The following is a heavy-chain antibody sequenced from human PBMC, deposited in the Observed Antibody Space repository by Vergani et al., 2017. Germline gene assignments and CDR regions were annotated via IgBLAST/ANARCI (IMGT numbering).Heavy chain of an antibody. D-gene: IGHD2-8*01. Sequence: EVQLLQSGGSLVQPGKSLKVSCVGSGFTFTKSAMSWVRQAPGKGLEWVAFIGSSGPYINYADSVKGRFIISRDNTNNSLFLQLRSLRAEDAAGDYCARDGTRGRCPDNYGMDVWGQGATVTVSS. CDR2: IGSSGPYI. CDR3: ARDGTRGRCPDNYGMDV. V-gene: IGHV3-21*02. J-gene: IGHJ6*02. CDR1: GFTFTKSA.